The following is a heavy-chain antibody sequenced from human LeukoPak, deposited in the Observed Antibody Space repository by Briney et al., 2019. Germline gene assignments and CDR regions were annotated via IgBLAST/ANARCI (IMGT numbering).Heavy chain of an antibody. CDR2: ISRSSLAI. CDR1: GSSLDNYA. D-gene: IGHD4-23*01. J-gene: IGHJ6*03. V-gene: IGHV3-48*04. Sequence: GGSLRLPCEASGSSLDNYAMSWVRQAPGKGLEYIAYISRSSLAINYAESVRGRFIVSRDNARNSLYLQMNGLRADDTAVYHCAGDPSVGSTCYYVDVWGKGTTVTVSS. CDR3: AGDPSVGSTCYYVDV.